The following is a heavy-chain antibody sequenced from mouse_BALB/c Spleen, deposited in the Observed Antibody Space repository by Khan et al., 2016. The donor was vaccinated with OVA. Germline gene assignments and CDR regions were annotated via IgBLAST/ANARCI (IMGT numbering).Heavy chain of an antibody. D-gene: IGHD2-3*01. Sequence: EVKLLESGPGLVKPSQSLSLTCSVTGYSITSGYYWNWIRQFPGNKMEWMGYISYDGSNNYNPSLKNRISITRDTSKNQFFLKLNSVTTEDTATYYCARGWLVKVDYWGQGTTRTVSS. CDR3: ARGWLVKVDY. V-gene: IGHV3-6*02. J-gene: IGHJ2*01. CDR2: ISYDGSN. CDR1: GYSITSGYY.